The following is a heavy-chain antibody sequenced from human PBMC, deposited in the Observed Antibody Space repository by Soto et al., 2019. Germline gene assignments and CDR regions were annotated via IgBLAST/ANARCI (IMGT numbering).Heavy chain of an antibody. J-gene: IGHJ4*02. D-gene: IGHD3-9*01. CDR1: GFTFTSYG. V-gene: IGHV3-23*01. CDR2: IRGDGGQT. Sequence: GGSLRLSCTASGFTFTSYGMGWVRQAPGKGLQWVSTIRGDGGQTHYTDSVKGRFSISRDNSKNTVYLQMDSLRAEDTAMYFCARDVGLDSDDFFAYWGEGTKVPFYS. CDR3: ARDVGLDSDDFFAY.